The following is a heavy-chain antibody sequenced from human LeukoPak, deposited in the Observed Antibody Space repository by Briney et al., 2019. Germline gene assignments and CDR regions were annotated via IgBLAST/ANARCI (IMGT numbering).Heavy chain of an antibody. CDR2: IRGSGGST. CDR3: ARQPTGYPNWFDL. V-gene: IGHV3-23*01. D-gene: IGHD6-13*01. Sequence: PGGSLRLSCAASGFTFSSYVMSWVRQAPGKGLKWVSSIRGSGGSTYYADSVKGRFTISRDDSKSTLFLEMNSLRAEDTAVYYCARQPTGYPNWFDLWGQGAPVTVSS. CDR1: GFTFSSYV. J-gene: IGHJ5*02.